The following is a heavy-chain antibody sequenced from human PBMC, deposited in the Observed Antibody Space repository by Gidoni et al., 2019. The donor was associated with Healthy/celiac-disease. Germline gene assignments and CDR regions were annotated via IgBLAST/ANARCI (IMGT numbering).Heavy chain of an antibody. J-gene: IGHJ5*02. CDR1: GYTLTDLS. V-gene: IGHV1-24*01. Sequence: QVQLVQSGAEVKQPGASVKVSCKVSGYTLTDLSMHWVRQAPGKGLEWMGGFDPEDGETIYAQKLQGRVTMTEDTSTDTAYMELNSLRSEDTAVYYCATVPPGSSSWYLGRWFDPWGQGTLVTVSS. CDR2: FDPEDGET. CDR3: ATVPPGSSSWYLGRWFDP. D-gene: IGHD6-13*01.